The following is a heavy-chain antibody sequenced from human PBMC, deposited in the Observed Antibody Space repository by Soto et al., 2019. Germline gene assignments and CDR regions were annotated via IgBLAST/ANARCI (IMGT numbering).Heavy chain of an antibody. CDR1: GFTFSSYG. CDR2: IWYDGSNK. Sequence: QVQLVESGGGVVQPGRSLRLSCAASGFTFSSYGMHWVRQAPGKGLEWVAVIWYDGSNKYYADSVKGRFTISRDNSKNTLYLQMNSLRAEDTAVYYCARDSLKFTFGGVIDDWGQGTLVTVSS. D-gene: IGHD3-16*01. V-gene: IGHV3-33*01. J-gene: IGHJ4*02. CDR3: ARDSLKFTFGGVIDD.